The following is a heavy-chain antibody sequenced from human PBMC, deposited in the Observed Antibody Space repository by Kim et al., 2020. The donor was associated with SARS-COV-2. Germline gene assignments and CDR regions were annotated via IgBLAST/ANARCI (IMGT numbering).Heavy chain of an antibody. Sequence: GESLKISCKGSGYSFTSYWISWVRQMPGKGLEWMGRIDPSDSYTNYSPSFQGHVTISADKSISTAYLQWSSLKASDTAMYYCARQDYYDSSGYYYRAYYYCGMDVWGQGTTVTVSS. V-gene: IGHV5-10-1*01. CDR3: ARQDYYDSSGYYYRAYYYCGMDV. D-gene: IGHD3-22*01. CDR1: GYSFTSYW. CDR2: IDPSDSYT. J-gene: IGHJ6*02.